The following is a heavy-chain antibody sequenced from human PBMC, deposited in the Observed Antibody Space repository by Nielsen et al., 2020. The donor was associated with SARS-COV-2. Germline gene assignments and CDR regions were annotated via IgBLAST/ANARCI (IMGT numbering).Heavy chain of an antibody. J-gene: IGHJ4*02. CDR3: ARDAAAGYFDY. CDR2: ISYEGSKR. V-gene: IGHV3-30*03. D-gene: IGHD6-13*01. CDR1: GFTFTNFG. Sequence: GGSLRLSCATSGFTFTNFGMHWVRQAPGKGLQWVAFISYEGSKRYYLDSVQGRFTISRDHSKNTVYLQMNSLRTEDTAVYYCARDAAAGYFDYWGQGTLVTVSS.